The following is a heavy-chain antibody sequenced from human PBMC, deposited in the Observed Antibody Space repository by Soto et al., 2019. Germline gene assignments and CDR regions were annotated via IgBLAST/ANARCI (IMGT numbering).Heavy chain of an antibody. J-gene: IGHJ6*02. CDR2: IYDSGST. Sequence: SETLSLTCTVSGGSISSSSYYWGWIRRPPGKGLEGIGSIYDSGSTYYNPSLKSRVTISVDTSNNQFPLKLSSVTAAYTAVYYSARHYYDSSGFWSDYYGMDVWGQGTTVTVSS. CDR3: ARHYYDSSGFWSDYYGMDV. CDR1: GGSISSSSYY. D-gene: IGHD3-22*01. V-gene: IGHV4-39*01.